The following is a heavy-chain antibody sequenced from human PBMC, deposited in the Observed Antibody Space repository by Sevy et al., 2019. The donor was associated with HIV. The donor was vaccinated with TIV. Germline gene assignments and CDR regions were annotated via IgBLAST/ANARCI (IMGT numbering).Heavy chain of an antibody. V-gene: IGHV3-7*03. J-gene: IGHJ6*03. CDR2: IKQDGSEK. Sequence: GGSLRLSCAASGFTFSSYWMSWVRQAPGKGLEWVANIKQDGSEKYYVDSVKGRFTISRDNAKNSLDLQMNSLRAEDTAVYYCARHRQWLDPTYMDVWGKGTTVTVSS. CDR3: ARHRQWLDPTYMDV. D-gene: IGHD6-19*01. CDR1: GFTFSSYW.